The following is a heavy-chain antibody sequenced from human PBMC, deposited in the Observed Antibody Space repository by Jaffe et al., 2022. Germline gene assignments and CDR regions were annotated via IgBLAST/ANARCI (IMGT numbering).Heavy chain of an antibody. V-gene: IGHV5-51*03. Sequence: EVQLVQSGGEVKKPGESLKISCRSSGYSFSTYWIGWVRQMPGKGLEWMGIIYPGDSDARYSPSFQGQVTISVDKSISTAYLQWSTLKASDTATYYCARATIAVAGWNFDYWGQGTLVTVSS. CDR3: ARATIAVAGWNFDY. D-gene: IGHD6-19*01. CDR1: GYSFSTYW. CDR2: IYPGDSDA. J-gene: IGHJ4*02.